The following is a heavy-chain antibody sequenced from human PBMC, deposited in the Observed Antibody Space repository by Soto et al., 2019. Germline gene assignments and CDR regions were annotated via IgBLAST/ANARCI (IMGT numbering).Heavy chain of an antibody. Sequence: GGSLRLSCAVSGFTCSSYDMSWVRQAPGKGLEWVSTVLVAGSTHYPDSVKGRFTISRDNSKNTLFRQMNSLTSGDTAVYYCAKATATGGGAFDICGQGTMGTVSS. CDR3: AKATATGGGAFDI. V-gene: IGHV3-23*01. CDR2: VLVAGST. CDR1: GFTCSSYD. J-gene: IGHJ3*02. D-gene: IGHD2-8*02.